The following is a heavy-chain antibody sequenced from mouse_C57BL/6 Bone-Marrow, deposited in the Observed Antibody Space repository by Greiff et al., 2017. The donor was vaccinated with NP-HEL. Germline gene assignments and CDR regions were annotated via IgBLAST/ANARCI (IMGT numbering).Heavy chain of an antibody. J-gene: IGHJ1*03. CDR3: ARSEGGYFDV. CDR2: IYPGDGDT. CDR1: GYAFSSSW. V-gene: IGHV1-82*01. Sequence: VKLQESGPELVKPGASVKISCKASGYAFSSSWMNWVKQRPGKGLEWIGRIYPGDGDTNYNGKFKGKATLTADKSSSTAYMQLSSLTSEDSAVYFCARSEGGYFDVWGTGTTVTVSS.